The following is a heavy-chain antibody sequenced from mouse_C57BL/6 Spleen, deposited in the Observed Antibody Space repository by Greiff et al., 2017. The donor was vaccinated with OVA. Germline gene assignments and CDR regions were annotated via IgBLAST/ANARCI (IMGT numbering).Heavy chain of an antibody. V-gene: IGHV1-4*01. D-gene: IGHD2-4*01. Sequence: VQLVAPGAELARPGASVKMSCKASGYTFTSYTMHWVKQRPGQGLEWIGYINPSSGYTKYNQKFKDKATLTADKSSSTAYMQLSSLTSEDSAVYYCARGDDYDGEYAMDDWGQGTAVTFSS. J-gene: IGHJ4*01. CDR2: INPSSGYT. CDR3: ARGDDYDGEYAMDD. CDR1: GYTFTSYT.